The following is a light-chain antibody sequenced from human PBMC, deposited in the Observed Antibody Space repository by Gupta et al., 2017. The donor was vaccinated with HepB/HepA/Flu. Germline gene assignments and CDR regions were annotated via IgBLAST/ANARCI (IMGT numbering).Light chain of an antibody. J-gene: IGLJ3*02. Sequence: QSALTQPASVSGSPGQSITISCTGSSSDIGAFDAVSWYQQYPGKAPKLLMSGVSNRPSGVSYRFAGSKSGNTASLTISGLQPEDEADDYCSSFRSGYTLGVFGGGTKLTVL. CDR3: SSFRSGYTLGV. V-gene: IGLV2-14*03. CDR2: GVS. CDR1: SSDIGAFDA.